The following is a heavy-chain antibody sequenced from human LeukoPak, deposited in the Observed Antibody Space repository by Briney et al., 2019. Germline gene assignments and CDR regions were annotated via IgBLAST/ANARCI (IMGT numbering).Heavy chain of an antibody. CDR1: GLSISNHQ. J-gene: IGHJ4*02. CDR2: IKQDGGEK. D-gene: IGHD3-10*01. V-gene: IGHV3-7*05. Sequence: GGSLRLSGVGSGLSISNHQMNWVRQAPGKGLEWVAKIKQDGGEKHYMDSVKGRFTISRDNAKNSLFLQMTSLRVEDTAVYYCARWYSGSGGWVLDYWGQGTLVTVSS. CDR3: ARWYSGSGGWVLDY.